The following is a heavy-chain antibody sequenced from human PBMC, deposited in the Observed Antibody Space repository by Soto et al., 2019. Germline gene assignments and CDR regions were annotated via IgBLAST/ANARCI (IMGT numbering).Heavy chain of an antibody. V-gene: IGHV3-48*02. CDR3: VRDQDYSFDY. CDR1: GFTFSHFS. CDR2: ISGSGTTM. Sequence: PGGSLRLSCAASGFTFSHFSMNWVRQAPGKGLEWLSWISGSGTTMYYRDSVKGRFTSSRDNAGDSLYLQMHSLRDEDTAVYYCVRDQDYSFDYWGQGTLVTVS. J-gene: IGHJ4*01.